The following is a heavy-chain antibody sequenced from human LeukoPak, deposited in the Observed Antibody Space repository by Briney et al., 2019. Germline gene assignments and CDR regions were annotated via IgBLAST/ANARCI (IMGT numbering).Heavy chain of an antibody. CDR3: ARGEAEYSSAC. V-gene: IGHV3-21*01. J-gene: IGHJ4*02. CDR2: ISSSSSYI. Sequence: GGSLRLSCAASGSTFSSYSMNWVRQAPGKGLEWVSSISSSSSYIYYADSVKGRFTISRDNAKNSLYLQMNSLRAEDTAVYYCARGEAEYSSACWGQGTLVTVSS. CDR1: GSTFSSYS. D-gene: IGHD6-6*01.